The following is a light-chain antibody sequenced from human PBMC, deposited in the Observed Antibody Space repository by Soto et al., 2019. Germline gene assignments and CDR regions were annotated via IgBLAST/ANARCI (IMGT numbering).Light chain of an antibody. V-gene: IGKV1-6*02. CDR1: QGIRND. CDR2: GAS. Sequence: AIQMTQSPSSLSASVGDSVTITCRASQGIRNDLGWYQVKPGTAPKLLIYGASTLQSGVPSRFSGSVSGTDFTLTINSLQPGDFATYYCLQDYTYPRTFGQGTRV. J-gene: IGKJ1*01. CDR3: LQDYTYPRT.